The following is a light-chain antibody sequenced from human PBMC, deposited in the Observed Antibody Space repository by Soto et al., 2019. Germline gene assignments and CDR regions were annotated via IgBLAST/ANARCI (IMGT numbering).Light chain of an antibody. V-gene: IGKV1-5*03. CDR1: QSISSW. CDR2: KAS. J-gene: IGKJ2*01. CDR3: QQYNSYSVT. Sequence: DIQMTQSPSTLSASVGDRVTITCRASQSISSWLAWYQQKPGKAPKRLIYKASSLESGVPSRFRGSGSGTEFTLTISSLQPDDFATYYCQQYNSYSVTFGQGTKLEIK.